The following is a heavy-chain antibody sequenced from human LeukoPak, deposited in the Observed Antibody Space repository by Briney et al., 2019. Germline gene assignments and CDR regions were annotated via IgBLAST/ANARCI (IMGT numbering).Heavy chain of an antibody. CDR3: AKRLLRDTSTGEGAFDI. CDR1: GFTFARYA. D-gene: IGHD1-1*01. V-gene: IGHV3-23*01. J-gene: IGHJ3*02. Sequence: PGGSLRLSCAASGFTFARYALNWVRQAPGKGLELVSSVTGGGDTYYPDSVKGPFTISRDNSRNTLYLQMNSLRAEDTAVYYCAKRLLRDTSTGEGAFDIWGQGTMVTVSS. CDR2: VTGGGDT.